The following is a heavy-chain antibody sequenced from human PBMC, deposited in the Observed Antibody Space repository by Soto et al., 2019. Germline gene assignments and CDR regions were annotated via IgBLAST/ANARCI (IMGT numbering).Heavy chain of an antibody. Sequence: GGSLRLSCAASGFTFSTAWMSWVRQAPGKGLEWVGRIKSKTDGGTTDYAAPVKGRFTISRDDSKNTLYLQMNSLKTEDTAVYYCTTGLTLRSRYGMDVWGQGTTVTVSS. J-gene: IGHJ6*02. CDR1: GFTFSTAW. V-gene: IGHV3-15*01. CDR3: TTGLTLRSRYGMDV. D-gene: IGHD3-16*01. CDR2: IKSKTDGGTT.